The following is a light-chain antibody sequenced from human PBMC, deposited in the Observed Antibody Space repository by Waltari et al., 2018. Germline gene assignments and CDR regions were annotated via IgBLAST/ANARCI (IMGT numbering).Light chain of an antibody. CDR1: QSIGIN. J-gene: IGKJ4*01. V-gene: IGKV3-15*01. Sequence: EIILTQSPGTLSVSPGERLTLSCRASQSIGINLAWYQQKPGQAPRLLIYYASTRATGIPDRFSGSGSETEFTLTISSLQSEDFAVYFCQQYDDWPLTFGGGTHVEIK. CDR3: QQYDDWPLT. CDR2: YAS.